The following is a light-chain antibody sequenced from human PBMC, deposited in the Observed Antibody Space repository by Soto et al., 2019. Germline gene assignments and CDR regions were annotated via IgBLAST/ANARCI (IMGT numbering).Light chain of an antibody. CDR2: DND. CDR1: RSNIGSNS. V-gene: IGLV1-51*01. J-gene: IGLJ2*01. Sequence: QSVLTQPPSASGTPGQSVTISCSGSRSNIGSNSVSWYQQLPGTAPKLLIYDNDKRPSGIPDRFSGSKSGTSATLGITGLQTGDEADYYCGTWDSSLDAGVFGGGTKLTVL. CDR3: GTWDSSLDAGV.